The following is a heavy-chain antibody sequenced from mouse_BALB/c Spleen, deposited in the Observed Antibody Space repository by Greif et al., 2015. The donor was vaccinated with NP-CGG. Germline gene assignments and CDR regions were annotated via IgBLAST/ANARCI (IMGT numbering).Heavy chain of an antibody. Sequence: VMLVESGAELVRPGTSVKVSCKASGYAFTNYLIEWVKQRPGQGLEWIGVINPGSGGTNYNEKFKGKATLTADKSSSTAYMQLSSLTSDDSAVYFCARGILRYGVIFDYWGQGTTLTVSS. CDR3: ARGILRYGVIFDY. D-gene: IGHD1-1*01. CDR2: INPGSGGT. V-gene: IGHV1-54*01. J-gene: IGHJ2*01. CDR1: GYAFTNYL.